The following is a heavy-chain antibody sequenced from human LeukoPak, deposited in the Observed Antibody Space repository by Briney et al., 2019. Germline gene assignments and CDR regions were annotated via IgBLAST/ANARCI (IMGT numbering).Heavy chain of an antibody. V-gene: IGHV1-69*13. CDR2: IIPIFGTA. CDR3: ARGNPYSSSRWPYYYYYMDV. D-gene: IGHD6-13*01. J-gene: IGHJ6*03. CDR1: GGTFSSYA. Sequence: GASVKVSCKASGGTFSSYAISWVRQAPGQGLEWMGGIIPIFGTANYAQKFQGRVTITADESTSTAYMELSSLRSEDTAVYYCARGNPYSSSRWPYYYYYMDVWGKGTTVTISS.